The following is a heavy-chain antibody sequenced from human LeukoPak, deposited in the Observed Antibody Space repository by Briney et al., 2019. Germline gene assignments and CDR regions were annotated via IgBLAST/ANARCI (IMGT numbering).Heavy chain of an antibody. D-gene: IGHD3-10*01. CDR2: IYHSGST. CDR1: GGSLSSSNW. J-gene: IGHJ4*02. Sequence: SGTLSLTCAVSGGSLSSSNWWSWVRQPPGKGLEWIGEIYHSGSTNYNPSLKSRVTISVDKSKNQFSLKLSSVTAADTAVYYCARVGYYGSGSYYGPPLDYWGQGTLVTVSS. CDR3: ARVGYYGSGSYYGPPLDY. V-gene: IGHV4-4*02.